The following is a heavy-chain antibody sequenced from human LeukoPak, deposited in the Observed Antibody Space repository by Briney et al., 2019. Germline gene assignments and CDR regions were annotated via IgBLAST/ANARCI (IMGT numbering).Heavy chain of an antibody. J-gene: IGHJ4*02. V-gene: IGHV4-39*01. D-gene: IGHD6-13*01. Sequence: SETLSLTCTVSGGSISSSSYYWGWIRQPPGKGLEWIGSIYYSGSTYYNPSLKSRVTISVDTSKNQFSLKLSSVTAADTAVYYCARQGIAAAGTTFDYWGQGTLVTVSS. CDR2: IYYSGST. CDR1: GGSISSSSYY. CDR3: ARQGIAAAGTTFDY.